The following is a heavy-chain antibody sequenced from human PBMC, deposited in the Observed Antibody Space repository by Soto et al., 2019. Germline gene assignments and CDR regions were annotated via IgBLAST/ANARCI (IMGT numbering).Heavy chain of an antibody. V-gene: IGHV3-21*02. Sequence: EVLLVESGGGLVKPGGSLRLSCVASGFSFSTSIMHWGRQAPGKGLEWIATISSTSTNIYYAGSVKGRFSISRDNPKNSLFLQMNSLRAEDMAVYYCARGNASTSLVSFDVWGQGTMVTVS. CDR1: GFSFSTSI. D-gene: IGHD1-1*01. CDR2: ISSTSTNI. CDR3: ARGNASTSLVSFDV. J-gene: IGHJ3*01.